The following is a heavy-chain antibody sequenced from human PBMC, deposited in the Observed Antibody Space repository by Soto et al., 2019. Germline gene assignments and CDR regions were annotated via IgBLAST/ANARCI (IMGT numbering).Heavy chain of an antibody. J-gene: IGHJ2*01. CDR3: ARGGSQQLVRSQYFDL. V-gene: IGHV4-34*01. D-gene: IGHD6-13*01. Sequence: SESLSLPCAVGGGPFSGYYRSWIRQPPGKGLEWLGDIDPSGGPNYNPSLKSRVTISVDPSKNQFSLKVSSVTASDTAVYCCARGGSQQLVRSQYFDLWGRSTL. CDR1: GGPFSGYY. CDR2: IDPSGGP.